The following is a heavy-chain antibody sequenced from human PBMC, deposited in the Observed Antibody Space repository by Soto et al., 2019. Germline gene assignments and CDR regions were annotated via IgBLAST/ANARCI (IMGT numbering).Heavy chain of an antibody. D-gene: IGHD4-4*01. Sequence: PSETLSLTCTVSGGSISSGGYYWSWIRQHPGKGLEWIGYIYYSGSTYYNPSLKSRVTISVDTSKNQFSLKLSSVTAADTAVYYCASTANYAKHYYCYYMDVWGKGTTVTVSS. CDR3: ASTANYAKHYYCYYMDV. CDR1: GGSISSGGYY. V-gene: IGHV4-31*03. J-gene: IGHJ6*03. CDR2: IYYSGST.